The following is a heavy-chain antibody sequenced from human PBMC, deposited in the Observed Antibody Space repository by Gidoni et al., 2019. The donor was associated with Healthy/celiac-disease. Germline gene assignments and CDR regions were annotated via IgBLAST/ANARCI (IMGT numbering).Heavy chain of an antibody. CDR2: ISAYNGNT. V-gene: IGHV1-18*01. Sequence: QVQLVQTGAEVQKPGASVKVSCKASGYTFTSYGISWVRQAPGQGLEWMGWISAYNGNTNYAQKLQGRVTMTTDTSTSTAYMELRSLRSDDTAVYYCARDVKSGTYYYGSGRGGYFDYWGQGTLVTVSS. D-gene: IGHD3-10*01. CDR3: ARDVKSGTYYYGSGRGGYFDY. J-gene: IGHJ4*02. CDR1: GYTFTSYG.